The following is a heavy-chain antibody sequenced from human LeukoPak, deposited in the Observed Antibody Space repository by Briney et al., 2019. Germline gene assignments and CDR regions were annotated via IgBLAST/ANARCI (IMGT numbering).Heavy chain of an antibody. Sequence: GGSLRLSCAASGFTFSSYAMHWVRQAPGKGLEWVAVISYDGSNKYYAESVKGRFTISRDNSKNTLYLQMNSLRAEDTAVYYCAKERKLLPFDCWGQGTLVTVSS. J-gene: IGHJ4*02. CDR3: AKERKLLPFDC. D-gene: IGHD4-23*01. V-gene: IGHV3-30-3*01. CDR2: ISYDGSNK. CDR1: GFTFSSYA.